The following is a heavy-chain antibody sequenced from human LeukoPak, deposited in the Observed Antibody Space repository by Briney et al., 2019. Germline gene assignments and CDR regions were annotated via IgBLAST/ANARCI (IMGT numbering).Heavy chain of an antibody. Sequence: GASVKVSCKASGYTFTGYHMHWVRQAPGQGLEWMGGINPNSGDTNYAQKFQGRVTMTRDTSISTAYMELSRLRSDDTAVYYCARDYCSSTSCLFDYWGQGTLVTVSS. D-gene: IGHD2-2*01. V-gene: IGHV1-2*02. CDR3: ARDYCSSTSCLFDY. CDR2: INPNSGDT. J-gene: IGHJ4*02. CDR1: GYTFTGYH.